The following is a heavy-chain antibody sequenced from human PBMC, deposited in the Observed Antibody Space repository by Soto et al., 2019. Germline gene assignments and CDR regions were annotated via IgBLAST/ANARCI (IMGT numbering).Heavy chain of an antibody. CDR2: INPSGGRS. Sequence: QVQLVQSGAEVKKPGASVKVSCKASGYTFTKYYMHWVRQAPGQGHEWMGIINPSGGRSTYAQKFQGRVSMTRDTSTSTVYMELSSLRSEDTAVYYCARGRGYCSGGSCVDWFDPWGQGTLVTVSS. V-gene: IGHV1-46*03. CDR1: GYTFTKYY. J-gene: IGHJ5*02. CDR3: ARGRGYCSGGSCVDWFDP. D-gene: IGHD2-15*01.